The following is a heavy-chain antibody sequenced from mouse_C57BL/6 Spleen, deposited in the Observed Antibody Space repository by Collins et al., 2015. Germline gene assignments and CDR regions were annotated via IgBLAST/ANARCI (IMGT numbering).Heavy chain of an antibody. Sequence: QVQLQQSGAELVRPGSSVKISCKASGYAFSSYWMNWVKQRPGQGLEWIGQIYPGDGDTNYNGKFKGKATLTADKSSSTAYMQLSSLTSEDSAVYFCARETGTRAMDYWGQGTSVTVSS. CDR3: ARETGTRAMDY. CDR2: IYPGDGDT. CDR1: GYAFSSYW. D-gene: IGHD4-1*01. J-gene: IGHJ4*01. V-gene: IGHV1-80*01.